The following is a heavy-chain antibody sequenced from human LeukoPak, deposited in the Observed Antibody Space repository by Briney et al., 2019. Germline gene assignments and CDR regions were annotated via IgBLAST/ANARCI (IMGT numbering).Heavy chain of an antibody. Sequence: SETLSLTCSVSGGSISSYFCNWFRQPAGKGLEWIGRIHSAGNTNYNSSLKSRVTMSVDTSKNQFSLKLRSVTAADTAVYYCARHGSGGRAFDIWGQGTMVTVSS. J-gene: IGHJ3*02. CDR3: ARHGSGGRAFDI. V-gene: IGHV4-4*07. D-gene: IGHD2-15*01. CDR2: IHSAGNT. CDR1: GGSISSYF.